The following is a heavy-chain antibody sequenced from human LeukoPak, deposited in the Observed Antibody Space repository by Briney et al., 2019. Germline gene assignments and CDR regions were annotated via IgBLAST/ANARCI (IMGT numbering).Heavy chain of an antibody. CDR3: ARGGYRGYVQAFDS. V-gene: IGHV1-8*01. J-gene: IGHJ3*02. D-gene: IGHD5-12*01. CDR1: GYTFTSYD. CDR2: MNPNSGNT. Sequence: ASVKVSCKASGYTFTSYDINWVRQATGQGLEWMGWMNPNSGNTGYAQKFQGRVTITRNTSISTAYMELSSLRSEDTAVYYCARGGYRGYVQAFDSWGQGTMVTVSS.